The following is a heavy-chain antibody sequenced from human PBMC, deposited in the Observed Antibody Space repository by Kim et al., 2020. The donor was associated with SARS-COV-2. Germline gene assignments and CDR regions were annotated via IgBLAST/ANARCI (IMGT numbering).Heavy chain of an antibody. V-gene: IGHV4-34*01. CDR2: INHSGST. CDR3: ARVYEDIVVVVAAKYFDY. Sequence: SETLSLTCAVYGGSFSGYYWSWIRQPPGKGLEWIGEINHSGSTHYNPSLKSRVTISVDTSKNQFSLKLSSVTAADTAVYYCARVYEDIVVVVAAKYFDYWGQGTLVTVSS. D-gene: IGHD2-15*01. CDR1: GGSFSGYY. J-gene: IGHJ4*02.